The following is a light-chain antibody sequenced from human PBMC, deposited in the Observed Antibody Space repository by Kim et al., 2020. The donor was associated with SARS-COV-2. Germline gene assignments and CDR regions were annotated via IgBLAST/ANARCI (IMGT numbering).Light chain of an antibody. CDR2: QDS. CDR3: QAWASSTGV. CDR1: KLGDKY. Sequence: SYELTQPPSVSVSPGRTASITCSGDKLGDKYACWYQQKPGQSPVLVIYQDSKRPSGIPERFSGSNSGNTATLTISGTPAMDEADYYCQAWASSTGV. J-gene: IGLJ3*02. V-gene: IGLV3-1*01.